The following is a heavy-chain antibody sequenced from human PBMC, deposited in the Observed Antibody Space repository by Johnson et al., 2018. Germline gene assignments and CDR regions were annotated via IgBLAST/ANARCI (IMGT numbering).Heavy chain of an antibody. CDR1: GFTFSNSA. CDR2: ISDDGSNT. V-gene: IGHV3-30-3*01. J-gene: IGHJ3*02. Sequence: QVQLVESGGGVVQPGRSLRLSCAASGFTFSNSAMHWVRQAPGKGLEWVAVISDDGSNTYYADSVKGRFTISRDNSKNTLFLQINSLRPEETAVYYWARDKSGMIVVLIPEVFDRWGQGTMVSVSS. D-gene: IGHD3-22*01. CDR3: ARDKSGMIVVLIPEVFDR.